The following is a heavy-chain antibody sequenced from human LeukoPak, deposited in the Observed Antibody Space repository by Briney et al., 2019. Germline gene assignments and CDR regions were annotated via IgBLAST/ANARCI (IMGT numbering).Heavy chain of an antibody. Sequence: GGSLRLSWAASGFTVSSNYMSWVRQAPGKGLEWVSVIYSGGSTYYADSVKGRLTISRDNSKNTLYLQMNSLRAEDTAVYYCARERGVVPAAKDWFDPWGQGTLVTVSS. J-gene: IGHJ5*02. CDR3: ARERGVVPAAKDWFDP. V-gene: IGHV3-66*01. CDR2: IYSGGST. D-gene: IGHD2-2*01. CDR1: GFTVSSNY.